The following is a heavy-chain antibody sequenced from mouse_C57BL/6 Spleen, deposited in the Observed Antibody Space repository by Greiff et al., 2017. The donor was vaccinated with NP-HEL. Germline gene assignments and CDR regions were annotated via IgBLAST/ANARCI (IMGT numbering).Heavy chain of an antibody. D-gene: IGHD1-1*01. CDR2: INPNNGGT. CDR3: MYYYGSSYEDFDV. J-gene: IGHJ1*03. CDR1: GYTFTDYN. Sequence: EVQLQQSGPELVKPGASVKMSCKASGYTFTDYNMHWVKQSHGKSLEWIGYINPNNGGTSYNQKFKGKATLTVNKSSSTAYMELRSLTSEDSAVYYCMYYYGSSYEDFDVWGTGTTVTVSS. V-gene: IGHV1-22*01.